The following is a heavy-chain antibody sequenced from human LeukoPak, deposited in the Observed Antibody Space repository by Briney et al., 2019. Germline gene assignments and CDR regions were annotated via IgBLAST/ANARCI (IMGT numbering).Heavy chain of an antibody. CDR1: GGSFSGYY. J-gene: IGHJ4*02. CDR2: INHSGST. CDR3: ARCGATRITVFGVVDRAPYYFDY. V-gene: IGHV4-34*01. D-gene: IGHD3-3*01. Sequence: PSETLSLTCAVYGGSFSGYYWSWIRQPPGKGLGWIGEINHSGSTNYNPSLKSRLTISVDTSKNQFSLKLSSVTAADTAVYYCARCGATRITVFGVVDRAPYYFDYWGQGTLVTVSS.